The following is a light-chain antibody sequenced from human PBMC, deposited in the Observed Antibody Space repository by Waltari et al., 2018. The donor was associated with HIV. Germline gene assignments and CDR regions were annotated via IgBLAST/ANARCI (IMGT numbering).Light chain of an antibody. J-gene: IGLJ3*02. CDR1: SSNIGNNY. Sequence: QSVLTQPPSVSAAPGQKVTISCSGSSSNIGNNYVSWYQQRPGTAPKLLIYDNKKPLSGIPDRFSGSKSGTSATLDITGLQTGDEADYYCGTWDTSLSAGVFGGGTKVTVL. V-gene: IGLV1-51*01. CDR2: DNK. CDR3: GTWDTSLSAGV.